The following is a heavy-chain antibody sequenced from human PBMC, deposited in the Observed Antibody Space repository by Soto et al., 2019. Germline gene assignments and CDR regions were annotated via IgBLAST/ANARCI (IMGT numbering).Heavy chain of an antibody. Sequence: QVQLVESGGGVVQSGRSLRLSCAASGFSFTKFAIHWVRQAPGKGLEWVAFISYDGNKKKSADSVKGRFTISRDNSRNTVYLQMSSLRSEDTAVYSCARLFVGYSDSSGTDAFDIWGQGTRVIVSS. D-gene: IGHD3-22*01. CDR2: ISYDGNKK. CDR3: ARLFVGYSDSSGTDAFDI. V-gene: IGHV3-30-3*01. J-gene: IGHJ3*02. CDR1: GFSFTKFA.